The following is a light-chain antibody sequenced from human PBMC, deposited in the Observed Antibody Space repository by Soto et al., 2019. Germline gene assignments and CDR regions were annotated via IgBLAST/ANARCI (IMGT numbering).Light chain of an antibody. CDR2: AAS. V-gene: IGKV1-9*01. CDR3: QQLNSYPPYT. CDR1: QCINNY. J-gene: IGKJ2*01. Sequence: IRLTQSPSSLSSSVGDRVTITCRASQCINNYLAWYQQKPGKAPNLLIYAASTLQSGVPSRFSGSGSGTDFTLTISSLQPEDFATYYCQQLNSYPPYTFGQGTKLEIK.